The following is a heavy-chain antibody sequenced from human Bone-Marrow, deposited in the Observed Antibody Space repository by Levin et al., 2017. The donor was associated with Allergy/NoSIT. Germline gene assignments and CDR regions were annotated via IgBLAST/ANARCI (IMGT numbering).Heavy chain of an antibody. V-gene: IGHV4-59*01. D-gene: IGHD5-12*01. Sequence: SQTLSLTCNVSDDSIRTYFWSWIRQPPGEGLEWIGYISYSGTATYNPSLKSRVSISINTSKNQFSLSLTSVTPADTAVYYCARTSGYDWWFDPWGQGTLVTVSS. J-gene: IGHJ5*02. CDR1: DDSIRTYF. CDR2: ISYSGTA. CDR3: ARTSGYDWWFDP.